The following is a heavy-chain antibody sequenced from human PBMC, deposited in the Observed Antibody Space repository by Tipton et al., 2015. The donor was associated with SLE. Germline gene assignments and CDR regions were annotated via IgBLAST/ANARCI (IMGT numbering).Heavy chain of an antibody. CDR3: AAGLLWFGECYY. V-gene: IGHV3-33*08. CDR2: MWYENGGNK. CDR1: GFSFSSFD. J-gene: IGHJ4*02. D-gene: IGHD3-10*01. Sequence: SLRLSCEASGFSFSSFDMHWVRQAPGKGLEWVAVMWYENGGNKYYADSVKGRFTISRDNSKNTLYLQINSLRAEDTAMYYCAAGLLWFGECYYWGQGALVTVSS.